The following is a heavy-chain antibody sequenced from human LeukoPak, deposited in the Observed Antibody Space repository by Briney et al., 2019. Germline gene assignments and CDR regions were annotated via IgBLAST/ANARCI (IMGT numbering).Heavy chain of an antibody. CDR2: IYSGGST. CDR3: ARVGGITMIVVLITDAFDI. Sequence: GGSLRLSCAASGFTVSSNYMSWVRQAPGKGLEWVSVIYSGGSTYYADSVKGRFTISRDNSKNTLYLQMNSLRAEDTAVYYCARVGGITMIVVLITDAFDIWGQGTMVTVSS. V-gene: IGHV3-53*01. D-gene: IGHD3-22*01. J-gene: IGHJ3*02. CDR1: GFTVSSNY.